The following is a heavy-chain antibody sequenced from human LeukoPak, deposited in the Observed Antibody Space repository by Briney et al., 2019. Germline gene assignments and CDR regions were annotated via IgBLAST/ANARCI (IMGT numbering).Heavy chain of an antibody. CDR1: GGSISSGGYY. J-gene: IGHJ4*02. CDR2: IYYSGST. Sequence: SQTLSLTCTVSGGSISSGGYYWSWIRQHPGKGLEWIGYIYYSGSTNYNPSLKSRVTISVDTSKNQFSLKLSSVTAADTAVYYCARGRYSSLPDYWGQGTLVTVSS. V-gene: IGHV4-31*03. CDR3: ARGRYSSLPDY. D-gene: IGHD5-18*01.